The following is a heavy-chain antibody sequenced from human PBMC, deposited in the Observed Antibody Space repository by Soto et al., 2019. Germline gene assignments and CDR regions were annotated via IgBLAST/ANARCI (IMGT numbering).Heavy chain of an antibody. CDR1: GFTVSSNY. Sequence: GGSLRLSCAASGFTVSSNYMSWVRQAPGKGLEWVSVIYSGGSTYYADSVKGRFTISRDNSKNTLYLQMNSLRAEDTAVYYCARDLGSSVKNAFAIWGQGTMVTVSS. D-gene: IGHD6-6*01. CDR2: IYSGGST. V-gene: IGHV3-66*01. CDR3: ARDLGSSVKNAFAI. J-gene: IGHJ3*02.